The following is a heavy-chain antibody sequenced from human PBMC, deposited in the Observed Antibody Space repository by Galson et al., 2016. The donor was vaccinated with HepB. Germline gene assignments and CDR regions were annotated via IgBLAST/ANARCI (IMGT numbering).Heavy chain of an antibody. J-gene: IGHJ4*02. V-gene: IGHV3-9*01. CDR2: LSWNSFAI. Sequence: SLRLSCAASGFTFNDYAMHWVRQAPGKGLEWVSGLSWNSFAIGYADSVKGRFTISRDNAKNSLYLEMNSLRAEDTALYYCAREVCSGGNCRGMFDDSGRGTLVTVSS. CDR3: AREVCSGGNCRGMFDD. D-gene: IGHD2-15*01. CDR1: GFTFNDYA.